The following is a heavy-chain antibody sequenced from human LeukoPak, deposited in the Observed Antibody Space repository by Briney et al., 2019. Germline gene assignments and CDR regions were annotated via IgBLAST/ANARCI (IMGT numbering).Heavy chain of an antibody. CDR1: GGSFSGYY. Sequence: SETLSLTCAAYGGSFSGYYWSWIRQPPGKGLEWIGEINHSGSTNYNPSLKSRVTISVDTSKNQFSLKLSSVTAADTAAYYCARGPNQLYYYYYYGMDVWGQGTTVTVSS. D-gene: IGHD1-14*01. V-gene: IGHV4-34*01. J-gene: IGHJ6*02. CDR3: ARGPNQLYYYYYYGMDV. CDR2: INHSGST.